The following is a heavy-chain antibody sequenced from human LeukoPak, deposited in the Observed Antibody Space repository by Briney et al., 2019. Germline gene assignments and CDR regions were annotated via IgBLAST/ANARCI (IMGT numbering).Heavy chain of an antibody. CDR2: IYYSGST. V-gene: IGHV4-59*01. CDR3: ARDKVPGDH. Sequence: SETLSLTCTVSGGSIRSYYWNWIRQPPGKGLEWIGYIYYSGSTHYNPSLKSRATISVDTSKNQFSLKLSAVTAADTAMYYFARDKVPGDHWGQGTLVTVSS. J-gene: IGHJ4*02. CDR1: GGSIRSYY.